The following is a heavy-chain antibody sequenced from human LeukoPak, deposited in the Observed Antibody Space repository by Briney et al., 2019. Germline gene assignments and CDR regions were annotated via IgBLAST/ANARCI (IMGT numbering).Heavy chain of an antibody. J-gene: IGHJ4*02. CDR2: IKPSGGSA. CDR3: ARDGSVPYDY. V-gene: IGHV1-46*01. Sequence: ASVKVSCKASGYTFISYYMHWVRQAPGQGLEWMGIIKPSGGSASYAQKFQGRVTMTRDTSTSTVYMELSSLRSDDTAVYYCARDGSVPYDYWGQGTLVTVSS. CDR1: GYTFISYY.